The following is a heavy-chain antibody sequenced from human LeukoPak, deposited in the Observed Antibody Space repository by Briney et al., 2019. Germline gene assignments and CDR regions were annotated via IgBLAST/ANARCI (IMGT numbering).Heavy chain of an antibody. CDR1: GFSLRTTGVG. Sequence: SGPTLVNPTQTLTLTCTFSGFSLRTTGVGVGWIRQPPGKGLEWIGYIYYSGSTNYNPSLKSRVTISVDTSKNQFSLKLSSVTAADTAVYYCARHGSGSSSWRRGIDFWGQGTLVAVSS. CDR3: ARHGSGSSSWRRGIDF. V-gene: IGHV4-61*05. CDR2: IYYSGST. D-gene: IGHD6-13*01. J-gene: IGHJ4*02.